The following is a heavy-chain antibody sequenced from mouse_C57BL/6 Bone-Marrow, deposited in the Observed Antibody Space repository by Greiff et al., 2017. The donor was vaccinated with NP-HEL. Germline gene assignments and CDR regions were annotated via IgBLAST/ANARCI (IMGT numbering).Heavy chain of an antibody. CDR2: IRNKANGYTT. J-gene: IGHJ4*01. Sequence: EVHLVESGGGLVQPGGSLSLSCAASGFTFTDYYMSWVRQPPGKALEWLGFIRNKANGYTTEYSASVKGRFPISRDNSRRFLYLQMKALRAEDRAADYCAGSSPYDYDGSMDYWGQGTSVTVSS. V-gene: IGHV7-3*01. CDR1: GFTFTDYY. D-gene: IGHD2-4*01. CDR3: AGSSPYDYDGSMDY.